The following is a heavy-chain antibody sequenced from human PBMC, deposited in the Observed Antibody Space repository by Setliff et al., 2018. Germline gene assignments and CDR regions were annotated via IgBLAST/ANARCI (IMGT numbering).Heavy chain of an antibody. D-gene: IGHD1-7*01. J-gene: IGHJ3*02. CDR1: GLTFTSHW. CDR3: ATGTTPQAFDI. CDR2: INIDGSYT. V-gene: IGHV3-74*01. Sequence: GGSLRLSCAASGLTFTSHWMHWVRQAPGKGLVWVSRINIDGSYTSYADSVKGRFIISRDNAKNTLYLQMNSLRAEDTAVYYCATGTTPQAFDIWGQGTMVTVSS.